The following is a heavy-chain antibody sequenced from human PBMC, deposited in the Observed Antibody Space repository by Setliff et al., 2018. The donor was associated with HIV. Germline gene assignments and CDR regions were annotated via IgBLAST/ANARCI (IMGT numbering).Heavy chain of an antibody. Sequence: GGSLRLSCAASGFTSGFAFSHYWMHWVRQVPGKGLVWVSRITNDVSATTYADFVKGRFTISRDNAKNMVYLQMNSLRVEDTAVYYCTTGPYNGYSDWGHGTAGTVSS. D-gene: IGHD5-12*01. J-gene: IGHJ4*01. CDR2: ITNDVSAT. CDR3: TTGPYNGYSD. V-gene: IGHV3-74*01. CDR1: GFAFSHYW.